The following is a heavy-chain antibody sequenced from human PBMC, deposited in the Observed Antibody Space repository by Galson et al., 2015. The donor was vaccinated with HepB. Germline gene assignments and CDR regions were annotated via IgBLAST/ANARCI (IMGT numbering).Heavy chain of an antibody. Sequence: SLRLTCAASGFTFSSYWMSWVRQAPGKGLEWVANIKQDGSEKYYVDSVKGRFTISRDNAKNSLYLQMNSLRAEDTAVYYCAREGITYCGGDCYFTFDGGYFDLWGRGTLVTVSS. CDR3: AREGITYCGGDCYFTFDGGYFDL. D-gene: IGHD2-21*01. CDR1: GFTFSSYW. CDR2: IKQDGSEK. V-gene: IGHV3-7*01. J-gene: IGHJ2*01.